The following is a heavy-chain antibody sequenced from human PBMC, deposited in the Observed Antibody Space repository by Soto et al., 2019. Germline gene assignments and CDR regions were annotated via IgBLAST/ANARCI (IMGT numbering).Heavy chain of an antibody. Sequence: PSETLSLTCTVSGGSISSGGYYWSWIRQHPGKGLEWIGYIYYSGSTYYNPSLKSRVTISVDTSKNQFSLKLSSVTAADTAVYYCARAQRMSYYLDFDYWGQGTLVTVSS. J-gene: IGHJ4*02. CDR1: GGSISSGGYY. D-gene: IGHD3-10*01. CDR2: IYYSGST. V-gene: IGHV4-31*03. CDR3: ARAQRMSYYLDFDY.